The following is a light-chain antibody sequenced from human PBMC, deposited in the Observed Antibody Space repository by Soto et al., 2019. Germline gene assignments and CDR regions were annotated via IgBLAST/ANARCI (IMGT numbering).Light chain of an antibody. V-gene: IGKV3-11*01. J-gene: IGKJ2*01. CDR2: DAS. CDR3: QQRSNWVYT. CDR1: QCVSGS. Sequence: EIVLTQSPATLSLSPGERATLSCRASQCVSGSLAWYQQKPGQAPRLLIYDASNRATGIPARFSGSGSGTDFTLTISSLEPEDFALYYCQQRSNWVYTFGQGTKLEIK.